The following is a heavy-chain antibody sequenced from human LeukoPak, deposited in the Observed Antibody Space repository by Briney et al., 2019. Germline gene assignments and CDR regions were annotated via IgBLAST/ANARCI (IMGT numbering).Heavy chain of an antibody. CDR2: IYYSGST. V-gene: IGHV4-39*01. CDR3: ARHRRIAVAGQRGGFDP. CDR1: GGSISSSSYY. D-gene: IGHD6-19*01. Sequence: SSETLSLTCTVSGGSISSSSYYWGWIRQPPGKGLEWIGSIYYSGSTYYNPSLKSRVTISVDTSKNQFSLKLSSVTAADTAVYYCARHRRIAVAGQRGGFDPWGQGTLVTVSS. J-gene: IGHJ5*02.